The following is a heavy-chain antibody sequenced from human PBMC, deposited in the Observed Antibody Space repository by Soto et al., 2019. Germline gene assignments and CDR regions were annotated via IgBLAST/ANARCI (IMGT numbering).Heavy chain of an antibody. CDR3: ARDRSYYESSGYYAFDY. J-gene: IGHJ4*02. Sequence: QVQLVQAGAEVKKPGPSVKVSCKASGGTFSSYAISWVRQAPGQGVEWMGGIIPIFGTVIYAQKFQGRVTITADESTRTAYMELSSLRSEDTAVYYCARDRSYYESSGYYAFDYWGQGTLVTVSP. V-gene: IGHV1-69*01. CDR2: IIPIFGTV. CDR1: GGTFSSYA. D-gene: IGHD3-22*01.